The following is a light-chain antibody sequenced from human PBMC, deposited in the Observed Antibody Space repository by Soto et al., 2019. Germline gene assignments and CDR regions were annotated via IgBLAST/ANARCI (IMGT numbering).Light chain of an antibody. J-gene: IGKJ4*01. Sequence: DIQMTQSPSSLSASVGDRVTITCRASQSISSYLNWYQQKPGKAPMLLIYAASSLQSGVPSRFSGIGSGTDFTLTISSLQPEDFATYYCQQSYSTPLLTFGGGTKVEIK. V-gene: IGKV1-39*01. CDR3: QQSYSTPLLT. CDR2: AAS. CDR1: QSISSY.